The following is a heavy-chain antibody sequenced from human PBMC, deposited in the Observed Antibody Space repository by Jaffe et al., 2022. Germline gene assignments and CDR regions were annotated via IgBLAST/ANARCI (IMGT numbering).Heavy chain of an antibody. V-gene: IGHV4-59*13. CDR1: GDPITSYS. CDR2: IFKNGNT. D-gene: IGHD5-18*01. Sequence: QVPLQESGPGLVKPSETLSLTCTVSGDPITSYSWNWLRQSPGKGLEWIGNIFKNGNTNYNPSFQSRVTISLDTSRNQVFLDLTSVTAADTAVYYCARGDSSDVNYYYYYLDVWGIGTTVTVS. CDR3: ARGDSSDVNYYYYYLDV. J-gene: IGHJ6*03.